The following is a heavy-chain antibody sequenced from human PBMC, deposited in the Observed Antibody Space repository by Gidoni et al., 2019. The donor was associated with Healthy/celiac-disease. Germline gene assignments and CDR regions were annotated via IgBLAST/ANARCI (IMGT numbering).Heavy chain of an antibody. J-gene: IGHJ4*02. V-gene: IGHV1-58*01. D-gene: IGHD3-22*01. CDR3: AAASEIVVVGGMDY. Sequence: QLQLVQSGPEVKKPGTAVKVSCKASGFTFTSSAVQWVRQARGQRLEGIGWIVVGSGNTNYAQKFQERVTITRDMSTSTAYMELSSLRSEDTAVYYCAAASEIVVVGGMDYWGQGTLVTVSS. CDR2: IVVGSGNT. CDR1: GFTFTSSA.